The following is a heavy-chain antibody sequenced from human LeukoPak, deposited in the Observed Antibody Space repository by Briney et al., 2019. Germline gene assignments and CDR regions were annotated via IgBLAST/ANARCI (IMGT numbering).Heavy chain of an antibody. D-gene: IGHD3-16*01. J-gene: IGHJ4*02. CDR2: FYNSGRS. CDR3: TRGAGWLIDY. CDR1: DDSISDYY. Sequence: SETLSLTCTVSDDSISDYYRGWIRQPPGKGLEWIGYFYNSGRSTYNPSLKSRVTKSADTSKNHFSLKLNSVATADTAVYYCTRGAGWLIDYWGQGILVTVSS. V-gene: IGHV4-59*01.